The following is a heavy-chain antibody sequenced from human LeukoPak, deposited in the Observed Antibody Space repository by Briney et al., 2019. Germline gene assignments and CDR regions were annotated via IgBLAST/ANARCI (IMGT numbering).Heavy chain of an antibody. D-gene: IGHD5-18*01. V-gene: IGHV3-30*18. Sequence: PGRSLGLSCAASGFTFSSYGMHWVRQAPDKGLEWVAVISYDGSNKYYADSVKGRFTISRDNSKNTLYLQMNSLRAEDTAVYYCAKVRSYSYGYNYFDYWGQGTLVTVSS. CDR2: ISYDGSNK. CDR1: GFTFSSYG. CDR3: AKVRSYSYGYNYFDY. J-gene: IGHJ4*02.